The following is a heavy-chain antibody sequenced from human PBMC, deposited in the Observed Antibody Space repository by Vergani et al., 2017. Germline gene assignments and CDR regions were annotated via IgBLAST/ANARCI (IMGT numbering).Heavy chain of an antibody. Sequence: QVQLVESGGGVVQPGRSLRLSCAASGFTFNSYGMHWVRQAPGKGLEWVAVISYDGSNKYYADSVKGRFTISRDNSKNTLYLQMNSLRAEDTAVYYCGKAQQQLRYGMDVWGQGTTVTVSS. CDR2: ISYDGSNK. V-gene: IGHV3-30*18. CDR1: GFTFNSYG. J-gene: IGHJ6*02. D-gene: IGHD6-13*01. CDR3: GKAQQQLRYGMDV.